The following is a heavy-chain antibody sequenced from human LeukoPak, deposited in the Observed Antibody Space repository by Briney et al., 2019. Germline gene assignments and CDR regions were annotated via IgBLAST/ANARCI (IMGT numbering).Heavy chain of an antibody. J-gene: IGHJ4*02. V-gene: IGHV3-48*01. CDR2: ISSSSSTT. Sequence: PGGSLRLSCAASGFTFSSYSMNWVRQAPGKGLEWVSHISSSSSTTYYADSVKGRFTISRDNAKNSLYLQMNSLRAEDTAVYYCARGGHSSGWHYLFDYWGQGTLVTVSS. CDR3: ARGGHSSGWHYLFDY. CDR1: GFTFSSYS. D-gene: IGHD6-19*01.